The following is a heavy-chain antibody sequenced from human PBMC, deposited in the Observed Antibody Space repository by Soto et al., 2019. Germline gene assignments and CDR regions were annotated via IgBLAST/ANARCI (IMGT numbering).Heavy chain of an antibody. D-gene: IGHD2-21*02. V-gene: IGHV1-69*06. CDR3: ARHCGGDCYLYYFDY. CDR1: GGTFSSYA. CDR2: IIPIFGTA. Sequence: QVQLVQSGAEVKKPGSSVKVSCKASGGTFSSYAISWVRQAPGQGLEWMGGIIPIFGTANYAQKFQGRVTITADKSKSTAYMVLSSLRSEYTAVYDCARHCGGDCYLYYFDYWGQGTLVTVSS. J-gene: IGHJ4*02.